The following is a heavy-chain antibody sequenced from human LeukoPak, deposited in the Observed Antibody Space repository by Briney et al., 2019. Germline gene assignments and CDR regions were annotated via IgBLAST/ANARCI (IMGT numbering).Heavy chain of an antibody. J-gene: IGHJ5*02. V-gene: IGHV4-34*01. Sequence: SETLSLTCAVYGGSFSGYNWSWIRQPPGKGLEGIGEINHSGSTNYNPSLKSRVTISVDTSKNQFSLKLSSVTAADTAVYYCARGHLLLEPWGQGTLVTVSS. CDR2: INHSGST. D-gene: IGHD3-3*01. CDR3: ARGHLLLEP. CDR1: GGSFSGYN.